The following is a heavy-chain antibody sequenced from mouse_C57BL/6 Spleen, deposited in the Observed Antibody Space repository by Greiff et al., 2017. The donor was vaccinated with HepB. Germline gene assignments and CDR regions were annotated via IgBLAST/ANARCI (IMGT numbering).Heavy chain of an antibody. CDR2: ISSGIGTI. D-gene: IGHD2-1*01. CDR1: GFTFSDYG. Sequence: EVQLQESGGGLVKPGGSLKLSCAVSGFTFSDYGLHWFRQALQKGLKWVAYISSGIGTIYYADTVKDRFTISRDNAKNTLFLQMTSLRSEDTAMYDCARTGHGNYEDYYAMDYWGQGTSVTVSS. V-gene: IGHV5-17*01. CDR3: ARTGHGNYEDYYAMDY. J-gene: IGHJ4*01.